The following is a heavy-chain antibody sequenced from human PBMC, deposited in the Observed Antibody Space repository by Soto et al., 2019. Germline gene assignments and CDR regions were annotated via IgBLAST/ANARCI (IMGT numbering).Heavy chain of an antibody. CDR2: IYYSGST. CDR1: GGSISSGGYY. D-gene: IGHD2-2*01. V-gene: IGHV4-31*03. J-gene: IGHJ6*02. Sequence: QVQLQESGPGLVKPSQTLSLTCTVSGGSISSGGYYWSWIREYPGKGLECIGNIYYSGSTYYNPSLKSRVTISVDTSKNQFSLKLSSVTAADTAVYYCARDKLVPAAPGQYYYFGMDVWGQGTTVTVSS. CDR3: ARDKLVPAAPGQYYYFGMDV.